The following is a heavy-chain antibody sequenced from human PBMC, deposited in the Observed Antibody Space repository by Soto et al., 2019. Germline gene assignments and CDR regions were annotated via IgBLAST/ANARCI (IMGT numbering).Heavy chain of an antibody. CDR3: ARATPLSPS. D-gene: IGHD2-15*01. Sequence: LKVGYKATGYSFTSYDKKWVRQATGQGLEWMGWMNPNSGNTGYAQKFQGRVTMTRNTSISTAYMELSSLRSEDTAVYYCARATPLSPSWGQGTLVTVSS. CDR2: MNPNSGNT. CDR1: GYSFTSYD. J-gene: IGHJ4*02. V-gene: IGHV1-8*01.